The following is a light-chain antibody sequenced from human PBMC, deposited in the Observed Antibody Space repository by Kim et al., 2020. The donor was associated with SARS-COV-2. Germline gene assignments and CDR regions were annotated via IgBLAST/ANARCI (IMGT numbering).Light chain of an antibody. J-gene: IGKJ2*01. V-gene: IGKV1-8*01. CDR1: QGISSY. Sequence: AIRITQSPSSLSASTGDRVTITCRASQGISSYLAWYQQKPGKAPKLLIYAASTLQSGVPSRFSGSGSGTDFTLTISCLQSEDFATYYCQQYYSYLMYTFGQGTKLEIK. CDR2: AAS. CDR3: QQYYSYLMYT.